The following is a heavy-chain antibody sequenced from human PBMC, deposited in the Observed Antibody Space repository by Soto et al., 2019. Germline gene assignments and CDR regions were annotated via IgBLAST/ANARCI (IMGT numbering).Heavy chain of an antibody. V-gene: IGHV1-18*01. CDR2: ISAYNGNT. J-gene: IGHJ4*02. CDR1: GYTFTSYG. Sequence: QVQLVQSGAEVKKPGASVKVSCKASGYTFTSYGISWVRQAPGQGLEWMGWISAYNGNTNYAQKLQGRVTMTTDPSTSTAYRELRSLRSDDTAVYYCVVAAHPYYFDYWGQGTLVTVSS. CDR3: VVAAHPYYFDY. D-gene: IGHD2-15*01.